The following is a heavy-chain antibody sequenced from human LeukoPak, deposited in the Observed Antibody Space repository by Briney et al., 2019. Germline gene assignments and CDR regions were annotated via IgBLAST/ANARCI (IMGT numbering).Heavy chain of an antibody. V-gene: IGHV3-23*01. CDR1: GFTFSSYA. D-gene: IGHD2-2*01. J-gene: IGHJ4*02. CDR2: ISGSGGSI. CDR3: ASEGKYCSSTSCYMLHDY. Sequence: PGGSLRLSCAASGFTFSSYAMSWVRQAPGKGLEWVSAISGSGGSIYYADSVKGRFTISRDNSKNTLYLQMNSLRAEDTAVYYCASEGKYCSSTSCYMLHDYWGQGTLVTVSS.